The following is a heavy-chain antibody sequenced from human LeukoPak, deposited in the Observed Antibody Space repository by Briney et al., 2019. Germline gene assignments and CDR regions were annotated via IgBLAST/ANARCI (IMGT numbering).Heavy chain of an antibody. D-gene: IGHD3-22*01. V-gene: IGHV1-2*02. Sequence: ASVKVSCKASGYTFTGYYMHWVRQAPGQGLEWMGWINPNSGGTKCAQNFQGRVTMTRDTSISTAYMELSRLRSDDTAVYYCARDSAVYDSSGYSLHAFDIWGQGTMVTVSS. CDR2: INPNSGGT. J-gene: IGHJ3*02. CDR3: ARDSAVYDSSGYSLHAFDI. CDR1: GYTFTGYY.